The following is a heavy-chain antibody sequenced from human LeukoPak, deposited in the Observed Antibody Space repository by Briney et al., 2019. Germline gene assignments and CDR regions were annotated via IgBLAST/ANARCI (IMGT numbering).Heavy chain of an antibody. J-gene: IGHJ5*02. CDR1: GGSISSYY. CDR3: ARADRCSGGSCYSSWFDP. CDR2: IYYSGST. D-gene: IGHD2-15*01. Sequence: SETLSLTCTVSGGSISSYYWSWIRQPPGKGLEWIGYIYYSGSTNYNPSLKSRATISVDTSKNQFSLKLSSVTAADTAVYYCARADRCSGGSCYSSWFDPWGQGTLVTVSS. V-gene: IGHV4-59*01.